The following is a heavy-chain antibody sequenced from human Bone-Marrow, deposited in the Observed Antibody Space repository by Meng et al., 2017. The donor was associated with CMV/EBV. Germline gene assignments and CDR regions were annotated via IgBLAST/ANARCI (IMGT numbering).Heavy chain of an antibody. J-gene: IGHJ4*02. V-gene: IGHV4-39*07. CDR2: IYYSGST. Sequence: SETLSLTCSVSGDSISSGTYYWAWIRQPPAKGLEWIGAIYYSGSTYYNPSLKSRVTISMDTSKKQFSLQLSSVTAADTAVYYCARSLGRKSGMDYWGQGTLVTVSS. CDR3: ARSLGRKSGMDY. CDR1: GDSISSGTYY. D-gene: IGHD1-14*01.